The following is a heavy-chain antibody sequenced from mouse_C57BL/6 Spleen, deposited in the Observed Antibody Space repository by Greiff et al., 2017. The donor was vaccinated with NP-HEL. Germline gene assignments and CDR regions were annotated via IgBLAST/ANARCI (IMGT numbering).Heavy chain of an antibody. J-gene: IGHJ2*01. Sequence: QVQLKESGTELVKPGASVKLSCKASGYTFTSYWMHWVKQRPGQGLEWIGNINPSNGGTNYNEKFKSKATLTVDKSSSTAYMQLSSLTSEDSAVYYCARSGDGYYLDYWGQGTTLTVSS. V-gene: IGHV1-53*01. CDR3: ARSGDGYYLDY. CDR2: INPSNGGT. CDR1: GYTFTSYW. D-gene: IGHD2-3*01.